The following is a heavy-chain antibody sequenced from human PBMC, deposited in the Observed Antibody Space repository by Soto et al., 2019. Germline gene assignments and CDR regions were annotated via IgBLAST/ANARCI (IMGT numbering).Heavy chain of an antibody. CDR3: AKSKSTAYDFWSVYPPADFDY. J-gene: IGHJ4*02. Sequence: EVQLVESGGGLVQPGRSLRLSCAASGFTFDDYAMHWVRQAPGKGLEWVSGISWNSGSIGYADSVKGRFTISRDNPKNSLYLQMNSLRAEETALYYCAKSKSTAYDFWSVYPPADFDYWGQGTLVTVSS. D-gene: IGHD3-3*01. CDR2: ISWNSGSI. V-gene: IGHV3-9*01. CDR1: GFTFDDYA.